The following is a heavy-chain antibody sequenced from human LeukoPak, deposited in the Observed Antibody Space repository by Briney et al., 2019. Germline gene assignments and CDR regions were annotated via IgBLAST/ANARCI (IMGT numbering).Heavy chain of an antibody. V-gene: IGHV3-66*01. CDR3: AKGGATNPPY. CDR1: GFTVSSNY. Sequence: GGSLRVSCAASGFTVSSNYMSWVRQAPGNGLEWVSVIYSGGSTYYADSVKGRFTISRDNSKNTLYLQMNSLRAEDTAVYYCAKGGATNPPYWGQGTLVTVSS. CDR2: IYSGGST. J-gene: IGHJ4*02. D-gene: IGHD1-26*01.